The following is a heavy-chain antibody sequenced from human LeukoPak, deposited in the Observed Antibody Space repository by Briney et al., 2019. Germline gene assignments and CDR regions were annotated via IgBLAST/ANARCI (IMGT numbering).Heavy chain of an antibody. Sequence: SVKDSCKASGGTFSSYAISWVRQAPGQGLEWMGGIIPIFGTANYAQKFQGRVTITADKSTSTAYMELSSLRSEDTAVYYCARAIDYDILTGSPYYFDYWGQGTLVTVSS. V-gene: IGHV1-69*06. CDR3: ARAIDYDILTGSPYYFDY. J-gene: IGHJ4*02. CDR1: GGTFSSYA. D-gene: IGHD3-9*01. CDR2: IIPIFGTA.